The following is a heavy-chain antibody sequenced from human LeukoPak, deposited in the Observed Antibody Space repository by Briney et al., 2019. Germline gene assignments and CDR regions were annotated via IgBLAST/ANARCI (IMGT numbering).Heavy chain of an antibody. CDR3: ARDLSGVTGYTYGRGIDY. CDR1: GFTFSSYA. V-gene: IGHV3-30*04. CDR2: ISYDGSNK. J-gene: IGHJ4*02. Sequence: GGSLRLSCAASGFTFSSYAMHWVRQAPGKGLEWVAVISYDGSNKYYADSVKGRFTISRDNSKNTLYLQMNSLRAEDTAVYYCARDLSGVTGYTYGRGIDYWGQGTLVTVSS. D-gene: IGHD5-18*01.